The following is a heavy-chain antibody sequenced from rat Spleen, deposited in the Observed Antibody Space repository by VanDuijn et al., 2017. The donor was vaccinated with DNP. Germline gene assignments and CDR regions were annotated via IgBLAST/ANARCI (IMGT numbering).Heavy chain of an antibody. CDR3: ATDGDD. J-gene: IGHJ2*01. Sequence: EVQLVESGGDLVQPGGSLKLFCAASGFTFSDYFMAWFRQAPGKGLEWVAYIRYDGAYTKYGDSVKGRFMISRDNAKNTLYLQMNSLRSEDMATYYCATDGDDWGQGVMVAVSS. D-gene: IGHD1-12*02. V-gene: IGHV5-22*01. CDR2: IRYDGAYT. CDR1: GFTFSDYF.